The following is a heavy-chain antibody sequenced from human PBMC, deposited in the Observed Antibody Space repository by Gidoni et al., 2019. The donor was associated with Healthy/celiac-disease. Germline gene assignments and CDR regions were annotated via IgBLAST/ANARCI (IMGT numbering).Heavy chain of an antibody. CDR2: INHSGST. D-gene: IGHD3-9*01. Sequence: QVQLQQWGAGLLKPSETLSLTCAVYGGSFSGYYWSWIRQPPGKGLEWIGEINHSGSTNYNPSLKSRVTISVDTSKNQFSLKLSSVTAADTAVYYCARVAPILTGYLGPYGMDVWGQGTTVTVSS. J-gene: IGHJ6*02. CDR3: ARVAPILTGYLGPYGMDV. V-gene: IGHV4-34*01. CDR1: GGSFSGYY.